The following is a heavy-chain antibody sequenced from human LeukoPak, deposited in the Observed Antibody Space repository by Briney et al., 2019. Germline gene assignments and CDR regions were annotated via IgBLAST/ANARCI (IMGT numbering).Heavy chain of an antibody. CDR2: IKQDGSEK. CDR1: GLIFSNYW. Sequence: PGGALRLSCAASGLIFSNYWVTWARQAPGKGLEWVANIKQDGSEKYYVDSVKGRFNISRDNAKKSLYLQMNSLRAEDTAVYYCAAAGMDYWGQGTLVTVSS. V-gene: IGHV3-7*01. J-gene: IGHJ4*02. D-gene: IGHD6-19*01. CDR3: AAAGMDY.